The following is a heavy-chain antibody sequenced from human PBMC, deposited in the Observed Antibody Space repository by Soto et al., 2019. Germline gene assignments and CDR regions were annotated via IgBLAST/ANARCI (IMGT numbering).Heavy chain of an antibody. CDR1: GGSINSGGYC. J-gene: IGHJ6*02. D-gene: IGHD6-13*01. CDR3: ARQQLDNYYYYYGMDV. CDR2: ISYGGST. V-gene: IGHV4-31*03. Sequence: SETLSLTCTVSGGSINSGGYCWSWIRQHPGKGLDWIGCISYGGSTSYNPSLKSRVTISVDTSKNQFSLKLSSVTAADTAVYYCARQQLDNYYYYYGMDVWGQGTTVTVSS.